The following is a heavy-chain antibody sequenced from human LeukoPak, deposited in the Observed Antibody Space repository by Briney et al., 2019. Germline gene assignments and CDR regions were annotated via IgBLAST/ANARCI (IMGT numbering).Heavy chain of an antibody. CDR2: ISTQSGNT. V-gene: IGHV1-18*01. Sequence: ASVKVSCKASGYTLTSYGINWMRQAPGQGLEWMGWISTQSGNTNYAQKVQGRLTLTTGRSTNTAYMELRSLRSDDTAVYYCARGAYGDKWGQGTMVTVSS. CDR3: ARGAYGDK. CDR1: GYTLTSYG. J-gene: IGHJ4*02. D-gene: IGHD4-17*01.